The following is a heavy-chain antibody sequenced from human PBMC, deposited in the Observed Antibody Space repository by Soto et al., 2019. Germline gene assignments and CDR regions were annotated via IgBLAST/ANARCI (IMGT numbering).Heavy chain of an antibody. V-gene: IGHV1-69*06. CDR1: AGTFSSYA. D-gene: IGHD2-2*01. J-gene: IGHJ6*02. Sequence: SGRVSGEASAGTFSSYAISWVRQAPGQGTEWMGGIIPIFATANYAQKFQGRVTITADKSTSTAYMELSSLRSEDTAVYYCARGGSSTSCYDCYYYYGMDVWGQVTTVTVSS. CDR3: ARGGSSTSCYDCYYYYGMDV. CDR2: IIPIFATA.